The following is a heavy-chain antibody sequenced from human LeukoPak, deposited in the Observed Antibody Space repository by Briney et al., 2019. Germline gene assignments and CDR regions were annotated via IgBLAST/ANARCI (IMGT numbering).Heavy chain of an antibody. CDR3: ARVRVSYDSSGVIDY. Sequence: GASVRVSCKASGYTFTGYYMHWVRQAPGQGLEWMGWINPNSGGTNYAQKFQGRVTMTRDTSISTAYMELSRLRSDDTAVYYCARVRVSYDSSGVIDYWCQGTLVTVSS. J-gene: IGHJ4*02. D-gene: IGHD3-22*01. CDR2: INPNSGGT. V-gene: IGHV1-2*02. CDR1: GYTFTGYY.